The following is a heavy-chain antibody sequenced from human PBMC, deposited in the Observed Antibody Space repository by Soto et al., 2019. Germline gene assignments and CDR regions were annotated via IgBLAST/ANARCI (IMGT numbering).Heavy chain of an antibody. V-gene: IGHV3-53*01. D-gene: IGHD1-1*01. J-gene: IGHJ3*01. Sequence: DVQLVASGGGLLQPGESLRLSCAAFGFTISGKKYVAWVRQAPGKGLEWVSALYDLDGSFYAASVKGRFTTSSDSSKTTVYLQMNDLRPDDTSVYSCATWHEREHAYDVWGQWTTVTVYS. CDR3: ATWHEREHAYDV. CDR1: GFTISGKKY. CDR2: LYDLDGS.